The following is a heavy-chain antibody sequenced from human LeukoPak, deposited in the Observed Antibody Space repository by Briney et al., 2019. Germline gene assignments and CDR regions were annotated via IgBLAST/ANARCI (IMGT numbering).Heavy chain of an antibody. CDR3: AKETTYGGANYYYYYMDV. V-gene: IGHV3-23*01. D-gene: IGHD1/OR15-1a*01. J-gene: IGHJ6*03. CDR2: ISGSGADT. Sequence: GGSLRLSCAASGFTFSSYWMNWVRQAPGKGLDWVSAISGSGADTYFADSVKGRFTISRDNSKNTLYLQMNSLRAEDTAVYFCAKETTYGGANYYYYYMDVWGKGTTVTVSS. CDR1: GFTFSSYW.